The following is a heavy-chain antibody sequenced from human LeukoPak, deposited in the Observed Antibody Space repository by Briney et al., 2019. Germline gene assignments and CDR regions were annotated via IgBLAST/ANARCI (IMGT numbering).Heavy chain of an antibody. D-gene: IGHD3-16*01. CDR2: IHYSGST. CDR3: AEEGGDY. CDR1: GGSISSSSYY. V-gene: IGHV4-39*01. J-gene: IGHJ4*02. Sequence: KPSETLSLTCTVSGGSISSSSYYWGWIRQPPGKGLEWIGSIHYSGSTYYNPSLKSRVTISVDTSKNQFSLKLSSVTAADTAAYYCAEEGGDYWGQGTLVTVSS.